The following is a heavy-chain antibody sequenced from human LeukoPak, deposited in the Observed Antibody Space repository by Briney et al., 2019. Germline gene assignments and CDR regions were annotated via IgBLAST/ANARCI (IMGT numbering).Heavy chain of an antibody. CDR1: GYTFTSYG. V-gene: IGHV1-18*01. CDR3: ARDRREYIAAAGPPDFDY. Sequence: SVRVSCKASGYTFTSYGISWVRQAPGQGLEWMGWISAYNGNTNYAQKLQGRVTMTTDTSTSTAYMELRSLRSGDTAVYYCARDRREYIAAAGPPDFDYWGQGTLVTVSS. D-gene: IGHD6-13*01. J-gene: IGHJ4*02. CDR2: ISAYNGNT.